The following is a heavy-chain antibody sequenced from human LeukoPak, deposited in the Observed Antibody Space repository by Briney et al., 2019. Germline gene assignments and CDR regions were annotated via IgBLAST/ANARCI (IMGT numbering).Heavy chain of an antibody. V-gene: IGHV4-59*08. D-gene: IGHD6-19*01. CDR3: ARQDRRYSSGGYDY. CDR1: GGSISSYY. J-gene: IGHJ4*02. CDR2: IYYSGST. Sequence: PSETLSLTRTVSGGSISSYYWSWIRQPPGKGLEWIGYIYYSGSTNYNPSLKSRVTISVDTSKNQFSLKLNSVTAADTAVYYCARQDRRYSSGGYDYWGQGTLVTVSS.